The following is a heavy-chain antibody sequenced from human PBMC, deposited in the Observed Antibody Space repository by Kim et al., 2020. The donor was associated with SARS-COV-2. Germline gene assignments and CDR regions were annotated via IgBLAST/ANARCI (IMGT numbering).Heavy chain of an antibody. D-gene: IGHD4-17*01. J-gene: IGHJ5*02. CDR3: ARAKGYGGYTGWFDP. V-gene: IGHV4-59*01. Sequence: PSLKSRVTISVDTSKNQFSLKRSSVTAADTAVYYCARAKGYGGYTGWFDPWGQGTLVTVSS.